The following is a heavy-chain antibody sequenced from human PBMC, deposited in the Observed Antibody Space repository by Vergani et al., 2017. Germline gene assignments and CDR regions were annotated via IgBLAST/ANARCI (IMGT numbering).Heavy chain of an antibody. CDR2: ISGSGGST. J-gene: IGHJ6*02. Sequence: VQLVESGGGLVKPGGSLRLSCAASGFTFSDYYMSWIRQAPGKGLEWVSAISGSGGSTYYADSVKGRFTISRDNSKNTLYLQMNSLRAEDTAVYYCAKDPTIVVVPGHYYYYGMDVWGQGTTVTVSS. CDR1: GFTFSDYY. CDR3: AKDPTIVVVPGHYYYYGMDV. D-gene: IGHD2-2*01. V-gene: IGHV3-23*04.